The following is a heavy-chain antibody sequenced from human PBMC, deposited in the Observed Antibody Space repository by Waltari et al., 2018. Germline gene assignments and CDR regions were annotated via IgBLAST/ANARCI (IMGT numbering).Heavy chain of an antibody. Sequence: QVQVVESGGGVVQPGRSLRLSCAASGFTFSSNGMHWVRQAPGRGLDGVAIMSSDGSVTHYADSVKGRFTVSRDNSNNMLYLQMNSLTAEDTAMYYCAKGCNFGSRCYYTDSWGQGTLVTVSS. J-gene: IGHJ4*02. CDR1: GFTFSSNG. CDR3: AKGCNFGSRCYYTDS. D-gene: IGHD2-2*01. V-gene: IGHV3-30*18. CDR2: MSSDGSVT.